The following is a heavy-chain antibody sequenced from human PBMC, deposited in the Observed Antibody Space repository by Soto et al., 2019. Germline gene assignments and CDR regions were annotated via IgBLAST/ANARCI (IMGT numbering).Heavy chain of an antibody. D-gene: IGHD6-13*01. CDR2: ISSSSSYI. J-gene: IGHJ4*02. V-gene: IGHV3-21*01. CDR3: ARSSSSWYVGAVYY. Sequence: EVQLVESGGGLVKPGGSLRLSCAASGFTLSSYSMNWVRQAPGKGLEWVSSISSSSSYIYYADSVKGRFTISRDNAKNSLYLQMNSLRAEDTAVYYCARSSSSWYVGAVYYWGQGTLVTVSS. CDR1: GFTLSSYS.